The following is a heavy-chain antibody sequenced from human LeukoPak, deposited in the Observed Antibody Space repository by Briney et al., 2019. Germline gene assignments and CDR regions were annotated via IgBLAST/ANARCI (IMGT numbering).Heavy chain of an antibody. J-gene: IGHJ6*03. CDR2: ISGSGGST. D-gene: IGHD2-15*01. Sequence: PGGSLRLSCAASGFTFSSYGMSWVRQAPGKGLEWVSAISGSGGSTYYADSAKGRFTVSRDNSKNTLYLQMNSLRAEDTAVYYCARDWGYCSGGSCYSSYYYMDVWGKGTTVTVSS. CDR1: GFTFSSYG. CDR3: ARDWGYCSGGSCYSSYYYMDV. V-gene: IGHV3-23*01.